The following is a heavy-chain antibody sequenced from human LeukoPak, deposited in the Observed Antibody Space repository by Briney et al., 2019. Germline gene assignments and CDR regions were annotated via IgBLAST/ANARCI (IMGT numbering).Heavy chain of an antibody. CDR2: IYYSGST. CDR3: ARRGGSYYGYFDY. Sequence: NSSETLSPTCTVSGVSISTYHWSWLRQPPGKGLEWIWYIYYSGSTNYTPSLKSRVTMSVDTSKNQFSLKLSSVTAADTAVYYCARRGGSYYGYFDYSGEGTLVTVSS. D-gene: IGHD1-26*01. J-gene: IGHJ4*02. CDR1: GVSISTYH. V-gene: IGHV4-59*08.